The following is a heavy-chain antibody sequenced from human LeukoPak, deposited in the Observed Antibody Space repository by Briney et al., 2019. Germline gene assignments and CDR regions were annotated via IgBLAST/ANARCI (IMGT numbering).Heavy chain of an antibody. CDR2: ISYDGSNK. CDR3: ATLPYYYDSSGSYYFDY. CDR1: GFTFSSYG. V-gene: IGHV3-30*03. D-gene: IGHD3-22*01. J-gene: IGHJ4*02. Sequence: GGSLRLSCAASGFTFSSYGMHWVRQAPGKGLEWVAVISYDGSNKYYADSVKGRFTISRDNSKNTLYLQTNSLGVEDTAVYYCATLPYYYDSSGSYYFDYWGQGTLVTVSS.